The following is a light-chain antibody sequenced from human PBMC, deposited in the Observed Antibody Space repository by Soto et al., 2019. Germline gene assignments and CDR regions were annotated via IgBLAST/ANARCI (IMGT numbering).Light chain of an antibody. CDR2: GAS. CDR3: QQYGTSLFT. CDR1: QSVSRN. Sequence: EIVLTQSPATLCLSPGERATLSCRASQSVSRNLAWYQQKPGQAPRLLIYGASNRATGIPDRFSGSGSGTDFTLTISGLEPEDFAVYYCQQYGTSLFTFGGGTKVDI. V-gene: IGKV3-20*01. J-gene: IGKJ4*01.